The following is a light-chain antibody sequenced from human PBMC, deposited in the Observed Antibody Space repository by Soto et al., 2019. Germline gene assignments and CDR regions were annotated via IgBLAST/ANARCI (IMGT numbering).Light chain of an antibody. V-gene: IGKV3-20*01. CDR1: QSVSRN. Sequence: IVMTQSPATLSVSPGERATLSCGASQSVSRNLAWYQQKPGQAPRLLIYGASSRATGIPDRFSGSGSGTDFTLTITRLEPEDSAVYYCQQYGSSPFTFGQGTRLEIK. CDR2: GAS. CDR3: QQYGSSPFT. J-gene: IGKJ5*01.